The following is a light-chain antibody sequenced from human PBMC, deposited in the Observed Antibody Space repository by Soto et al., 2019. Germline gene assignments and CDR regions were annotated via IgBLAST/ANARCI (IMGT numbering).Light chain of an antibody. Sequence: DIQMAQSPSTLSASVGDRVTITCRASQTISNWLAWYQQKPGKAPKLLIYDASSLESGVPSRFSGSGSGTEFTLTISSLQPDDFATYFCQQLNSYPITFGQGTRLEIK. CDR3: QQLNSYPIT. V-gene: IGKV1-5*01. CDR2: DAS. J-gene: IGKJ5*01. CDR1: QTISNW.